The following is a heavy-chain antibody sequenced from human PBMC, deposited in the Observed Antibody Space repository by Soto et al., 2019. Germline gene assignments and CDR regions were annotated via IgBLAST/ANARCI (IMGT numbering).Heavy chain of an antibody. CDR2: ISGGGDTT. CDR3: AKGRGGSGSLTPRVDF. V-gene: IGHV3-23*01. Sequence: EVQLLESGGGLVQPGGSLRLSCAASGFTFNNYAMNWVRQAPGKGLEWVSAISGGGDTTSYADSVKGRFTVSRDGSKNKLYLQMSSLRAEDTALYYCAKGRGGSGSLTPRVDFWGQGTLVTVSS. D-gene: IGHD3-10*01. J-gene: IGHJ4*02. CDR1: GFTFNNYA.